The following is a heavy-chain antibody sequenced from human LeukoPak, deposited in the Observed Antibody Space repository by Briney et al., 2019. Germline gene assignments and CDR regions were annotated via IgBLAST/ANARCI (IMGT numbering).Heavy chain of an antibody. CDR1: GYNFLNYG. J-gene: IGHJ4*02. CDR3: ATARDILTTISVGGFDY. V-gene: IGHV1-2*02. D-gene: IGHD5-12*01. Sequence: GASVKVSCEASGYNFLNYGVSWVRQAPGQGLEWMGWINPNSGGTNYAQKFQGRVTMTRDSSISTAYMELSRLSSDDTAVYYCATARDILTTISVGGFDYWGQGTLVTVSS. CDR2: INPNSGGT.